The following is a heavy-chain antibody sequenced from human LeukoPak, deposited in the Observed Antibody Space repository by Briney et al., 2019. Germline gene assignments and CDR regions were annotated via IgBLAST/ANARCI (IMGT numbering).Heavy chain of an antibody. J-gene: IGHJ3*02. V-gene: IGHV4-59*01. CDR3: ARGGTAVIAPYAFDI. CDR1: GGSIGTYY. D-gene: IGHD4-23*01. CDR2: IHYSGST. Sequence: SETLSLTCTVSGGSIGTYYWSWIRQPPGKGLEWIGYIHYSGSTNYNPSLKSRVTISVDTSKNQFSLKLISVTAADTAVYYCARGGTAVIAPYAFDIWGQGTMVTVSS.